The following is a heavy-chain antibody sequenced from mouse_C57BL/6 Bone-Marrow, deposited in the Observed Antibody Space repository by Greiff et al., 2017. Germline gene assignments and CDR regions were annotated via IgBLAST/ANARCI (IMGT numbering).Heavy chain of an antibody. CDR1: EYEFPSHY. CDR2: INSDGGST. CDR3: ARQNWYYAMDY. D-gene: IGHD4-1*01. J-gene: IGHJ4*01. V-gene: IGHV5-2*01. Sequence: EVQLVESGGGLVQPGESLKLSCDSNEYEFPSHYMSWVRKTPEKRLELVAPINSDGGSTYSPDTMDGRFIISIYNTKKTLYLQMSSLRSEDTALYYCARQNWYYAMDYWGQGTSVTVSS.